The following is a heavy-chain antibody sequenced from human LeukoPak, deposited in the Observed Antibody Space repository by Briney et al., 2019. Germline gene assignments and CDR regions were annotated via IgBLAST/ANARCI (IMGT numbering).Heavy chain of an antibody. Sequence: GASVKVSCKASGGTFSSYAISWVRQAPGQGLEWMGGIIPIFGTANYAQKFQGRVTITADKSTSTAYMELSSLRSEDTAVYYCARGRTKDTAMVNILRLRRWFDPWGQGTLVTVSS. CDR3: ARGRTKDTAMVNILRLRRWFDP. D-gene: IGHD5-18*01. V-gene: IGHV1-69*06. J-gene: IGHJ5*02. CDR1: GGTFSSYA. CDR2: IIPIFGTA.